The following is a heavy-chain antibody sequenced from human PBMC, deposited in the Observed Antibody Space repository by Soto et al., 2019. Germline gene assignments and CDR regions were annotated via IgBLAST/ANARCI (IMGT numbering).Heavy chain of an antibody. V-gene: IGHV3-30*18. J-gene: IGHJ4*02. CDR3: VNSKDLGDCDFKFDY. D-gene: IGHD2-21*02. Sequence: QVQLVESGGGVVQPGRSLRLSCAASGFTFSNYGMHWVRQAPGRGLEWVAVISSDGSYEYYGDSVKGRFTVSRDNSKNTLYVQMDSLRAEDTALYYSVNSKDLGDCDFKFDYRGQATLVTVSS. CDR2: ISSDGSYE. CDR1: GFTFSNYG.